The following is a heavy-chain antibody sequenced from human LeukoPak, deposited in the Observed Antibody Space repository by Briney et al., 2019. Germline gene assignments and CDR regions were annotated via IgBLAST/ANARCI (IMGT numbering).Heavy chain of an antibody. J-gene: IGHJ3*02. CDR1: GFTFSSYD. CDR3: ARDRGDGYENLDAFDI. Sequence: GGSLRLSCAASGFTFSSYDMHWVRQATGKGLEWVSAIGTAGDAYYPGSVKGRFTISRENAKNSLYLQMNSLRAGDTAVYYCARDRGDGYENLDAFDIWGQGTMVTVSS. V-gene: IGHV3-13*01. D-gene: IGHD5-24*01. CDR2: IGTAGDA.